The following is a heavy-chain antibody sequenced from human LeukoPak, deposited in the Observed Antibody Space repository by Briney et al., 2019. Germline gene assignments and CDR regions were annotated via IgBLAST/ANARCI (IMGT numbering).Heavy chain of an antibody. J-gene: IGHJ4*02. CDR3: ARDGAIIFDY. V-gene: IGHV1-18*01. CDR1: GYTFTTYT. D-gene: IGHD3-16*01. CDR2: ISAYNGNT. Sequence: ASVKVSCKASGYTFTTYTINWVRQAPGQGLEWMGWISAYNGNTNYAQKFQGRVTMTTDTSTSTAYMELSSLRSEDTAVYYCARDGAIIFDYWGQGTLVTVSS.